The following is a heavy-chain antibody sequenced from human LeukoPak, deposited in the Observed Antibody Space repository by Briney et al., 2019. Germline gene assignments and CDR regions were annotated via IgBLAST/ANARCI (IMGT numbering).Heavy chain of an antibody. J-gene: IGHJ3*02. V-gene: IGHV3-21*01. D-gene: IGHD6-13*01. Sequence: PGGSLRLSCAASGFTFSSYNMNWVRQTPGKGLEWVSSISSSSSFIYYADSVKGRFTIPRDNAKNSLYLQMNSLRVEDTAVYYCARDVLIAADGVIRLDAFDIWGQGTVVTVSS. CDR3: ARDVLIAADGVIRLDAFDI. CDR1: GFTFSSYN. CDR2: ISSSSSFI.